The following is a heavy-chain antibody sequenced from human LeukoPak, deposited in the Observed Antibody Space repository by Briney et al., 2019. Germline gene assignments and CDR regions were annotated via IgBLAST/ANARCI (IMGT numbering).Heavy chain of an antibody. D-gene: IGHD4-17*01. J-gene: IGHJ4*02. Sequence: SQTLSVTGAVSGDSISSGAYYWNCIRQAPEKGPEWIGNIYRGRTRFNPSLTSRVTISLDMSKNQVSLNLTSVTAADTAIYYCAREGEYGDSYYWGQGTQVIVSA. CDR2: IYRGRT. CDR1: GDSISSGAYY. V-gene: IGHV4-30-2*01. CDR3: AREGEYGDSYY.